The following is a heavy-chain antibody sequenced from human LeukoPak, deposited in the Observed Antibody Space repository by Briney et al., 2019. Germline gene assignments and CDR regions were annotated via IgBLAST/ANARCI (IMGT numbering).Heavy chain of an antibody. D-gene: IGHD6-19*01. CDR2: IIPIFGTA. J-gene: IGHJ4*02. CDR3: ARESGAVIDY. V-gene: IGHV1-69*05. CDR1: GASFSSYA. Sequence: ASVKVSCKGSGASFSSYAISWVRQAPGQGLEWMGGIIPIFGTANYAQKYQGRVTITTDESTSTAYMELSSLRSEDTAVYYCARESGAVIDYWGQGTLVTVS.